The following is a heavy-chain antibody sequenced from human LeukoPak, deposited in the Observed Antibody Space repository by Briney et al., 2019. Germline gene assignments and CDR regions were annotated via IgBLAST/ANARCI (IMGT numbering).Heavy chain of an antibody. Sequence: GASVKVSCKASGYTFTGYYMHWVRQAPGQGLEWMGRINPNSGGTNYAQKFQGRVTMTRDTSISTAYMELSRLRSDDTAVYYCARGRADQQTELGKSPTIDYWGQGTLVTVSS. CDR1: GYTFTGYY. CDR3: ARGRADQQTELGKSPTIDY. V-gene: IGHV1-2*06. CDR2: INPNSGGT. J-gene: IGHJ4*02. D-gene: IGHD7-27*01.